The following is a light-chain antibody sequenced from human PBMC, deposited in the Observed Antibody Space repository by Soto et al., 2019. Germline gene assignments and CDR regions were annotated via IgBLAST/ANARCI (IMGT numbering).Light chain of an antibody. CDR3: QHLKTYPPS. CDR1: QDIGTY. CDR2: ASS. J-gene: IGKJ4*01. V-gene: IGKV1-9*01. Sequence: DLQLTQSPSFLSASVGDRVSITCRASQDIGTYLAWYQQKPGQAPRLLIYASSTLESGVSSRFSGRESGTEFTLTVNSLQPEDFATYYCQHLKTYPPSFGGGTKVE.